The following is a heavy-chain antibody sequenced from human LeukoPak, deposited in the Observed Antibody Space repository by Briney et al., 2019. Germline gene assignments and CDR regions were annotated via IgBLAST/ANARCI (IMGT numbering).Heavy chain of an antibody. J-gene: IGHJ4*02. CDR2: IIPIFGTA. V-gene: IGHV1-69*06. Sequence: SVKVSCKASGYTFTGYYMHWVRQAPGQGLEWMGGIIPIFGTANYAQKFQGRVTITADKSTSTAYMELSSLRSEDTAVYYCASRLGGDCSSTSCYVWDYWGQGTLVTVSS. D-gene: IGHD2-2*03. CDR3: ASRLGGDCSSTSCYVWDY. CDR1: GYTFTGYY.